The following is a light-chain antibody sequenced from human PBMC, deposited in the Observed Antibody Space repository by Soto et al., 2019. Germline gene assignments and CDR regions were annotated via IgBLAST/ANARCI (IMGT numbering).Light chain of an antibody. Sequence: DIVMTQSPDSLAASLGEKAIISCTSNRSVLSSSNNKNYLAWYQQKPRQPPKLLIYWASTRESGVPDRFSGSGSGTEFTLTISSLQAEDVAVYYCQQYYTSPFTFGPGTKVDIK. CDR1: RSVLSSSNNKNY. J-gene: IGKJ3*01. CDR2: WAS. CDR3: QQYYTSPFT. V-gene: IGKV4-1*01.